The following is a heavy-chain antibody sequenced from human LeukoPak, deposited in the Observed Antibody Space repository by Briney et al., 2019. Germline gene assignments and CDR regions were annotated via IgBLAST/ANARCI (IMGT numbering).Heavy chain of an antibody. CDR3: ARVVVAATQWFDP. CDR2: IYYSGST. D-gene: IGHD2-15*01. J-gene: IGHJ5*02. V-gene: IGHV4-39*02. Sequence: SETLSLTCTVSGGSVSSSSYYWGWIRQPPGKGLEWIGSIYYSGSTYYNPSLKSRVTISVDTSKNQFSLKLSSVTAADTAVYYCARVVVAATQWFDPWGQGTLVTVSS. CDR1: GGSVSSSSYY.